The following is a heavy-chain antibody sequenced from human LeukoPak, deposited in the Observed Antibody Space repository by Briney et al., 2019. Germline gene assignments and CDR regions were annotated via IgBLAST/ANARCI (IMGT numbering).Heavy chain of an antibody. CDR3: ASRSALYYDFWSGYYGVDY. D-gene: IGHD3-3*01. CDR1: GGSISSSSYY. Sequence: SETLSLTCTVSGGSISSSSYYWGWIRQPPGKGLEWIGSIYYSGSTYYNPSLKSRVTISVDTSENQFSLKLSSVTAADTAVYYCASRSALYYDFWSGYYGVDYWGQGTLVTVSS. J-gene: IGHJ4*02. CDR2: IYYSGST. V-gene: IGHV4-39*01.